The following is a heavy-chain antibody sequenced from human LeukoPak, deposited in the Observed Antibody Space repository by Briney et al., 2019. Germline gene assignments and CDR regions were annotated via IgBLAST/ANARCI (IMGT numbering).Heavy chain of an antibody. V-gene: IGHV4-39*01. J-gene: IGHJ4*02. CDR3: ARLLMELVDY. D-gene: IGHD1-7*01. CDR2: IYYSGST. CDR1: GGSISSSSYY. Sequence: KPSETLSLXCTVSGGSISSSSYYWGWIRQPPGKGMEWIGSIYYSGSTYYNPSLKSRVTISVDTSKNQFSLKLSSVTAAVTAVYYCARLLMELVDYWGQGTLVTVSS.